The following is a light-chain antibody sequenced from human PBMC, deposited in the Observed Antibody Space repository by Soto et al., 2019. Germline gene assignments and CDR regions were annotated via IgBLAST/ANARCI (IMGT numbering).Light chain of an antibody. CDR1: SSNIGTNF. J-gene: IGLJ3*02. V-gene: IGLV1-47*02. CDR2: SNA. CDR3: AAWDDSRSGGV. Sequence: QSVLTQPPSASGTPGQRVTISCSGSSSNIGTNFVYWYQQLPGTAPKLLIFSNAQRPSGVPDRFSGSRSGTSASLAISGRRSEDEADYYCAAWDDSRSGGVFGGGTKVTVL.